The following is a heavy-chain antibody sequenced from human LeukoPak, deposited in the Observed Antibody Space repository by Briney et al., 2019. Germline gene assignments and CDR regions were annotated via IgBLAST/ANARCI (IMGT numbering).Heavy chain of an antibody. V-gene: IGHV1-69*04. CDR2: IIPILGIA. CDR1: GGTFSSYA. D-gene: IGHD4-17*01. J-gene: IGHJ6*02. Sequence: SVKVSCKASGGTFSSYAISWVRQAPGQGLEWMGRIIPILGIANYAQKFQGRVTITADKSTSTAYMELSSLRSEDTAVYYCARDPTTVRNPAGYYYGMDVWGQGTTVTVSS. CDR3: ARDPTTVRNPAGYYYGMDV.